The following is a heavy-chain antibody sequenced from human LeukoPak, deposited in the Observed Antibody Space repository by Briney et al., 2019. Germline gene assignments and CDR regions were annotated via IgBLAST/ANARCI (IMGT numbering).Heavy chain of an antibody. CDR3: ARDYYGSGNFDY. D-gene: IGHD3-10*01. CDR1: GFTFSSYS. J-gene: IGHJ4*02. V-gene: IGHV3-21*01. CDR2: ISSSSYI. Sequence: GGSLRLSCAASGFTFSSYSMNWVRQAPGKGLEWVSSISSSSYIYYADSVKGRFTISRDNAKNSLYLQMNSLRAEDTAVYYCARDYYGSGNFDYWGQGTLVTVSS.